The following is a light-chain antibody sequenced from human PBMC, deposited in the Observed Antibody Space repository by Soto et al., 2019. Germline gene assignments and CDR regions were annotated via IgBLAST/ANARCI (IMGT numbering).Light chain of an antibody. V-gene: IGKV3-20*01. CDR1: QSVSSSY. Sequence: EIVLTRSPGTLSLSPGERATLSCRASQSVSSSYLAWYQQKTGQAPRILIYGASSRATGIPDRFSGSGSGTDLNLTISRLEPEDFAVYYCQKYGSSRITCGQGTRLEIK. J-gene: IGKJ5*01. CDR3: QKYGSSRIT. CDR2: GAS.